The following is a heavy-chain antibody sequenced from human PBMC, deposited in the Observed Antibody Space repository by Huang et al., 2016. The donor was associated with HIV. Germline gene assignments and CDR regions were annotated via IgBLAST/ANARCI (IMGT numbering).Heavy chain of an antibody. CDR1: GGAFRGSS. J-gene: IGHJ4*02. Sequence: QVQLKQWGAGLLKPSETLSLTCAVYGGAFRGSSWTWIRQFPEKGLEWIGDINHNGNNNYNPSLSARVTISTDTSKNHFSLHLTSVTAADTALYYCARDFNYYASDNLGVYYFDSWGLGTLVTVSP. D-gene: IGHD3-10*01. CDR2: INHNGNN. V-gene: IGHV4-34*02. CDR3: ARDFNYYASDNLGVYYFDS.